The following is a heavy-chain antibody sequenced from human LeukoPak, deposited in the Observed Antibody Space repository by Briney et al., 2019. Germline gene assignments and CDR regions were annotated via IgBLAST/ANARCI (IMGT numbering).Heavy chain of an antibody. CDR1: GGSIISGGYY. CDR2: IYYSGST. J-gene: IGHJ4*02. D-gene: IGHD5-12*01. V-gene: IGHV4-31*11. CDR3: ARDGGYSGRYGY. Sequence: SQTLSLTCAVSGGSIISGGYYWTWIRQHPGKGLEWIGYIYYSGSTFYNPSLKSRVTLSVDTSKNQFSLKLSSVTAADTAVYYCARDGGYSGRYGYWGQGTLVTVSS.